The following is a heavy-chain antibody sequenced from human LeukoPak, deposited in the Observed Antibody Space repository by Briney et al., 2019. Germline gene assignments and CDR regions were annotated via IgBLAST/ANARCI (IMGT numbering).Heavy chain of an antibody. CDR3: AREARSASAAGLDV. J-gene: IGHJ6*02. Sequence: SETLSLTCNVFGGSISGYYWSWIRQPAGKGLEWIGRLYGSATIKYNPSLRSRLSLSGDTSKNQFSLKLSSVTAADTAVYYCAREARSASAAGLDVWGQGTMVTVS. D-gene: IGHD6-25*01. CDR1: GGSISGYY. CDR2: LYGSATI. V-gene: IGHV4-4*07.